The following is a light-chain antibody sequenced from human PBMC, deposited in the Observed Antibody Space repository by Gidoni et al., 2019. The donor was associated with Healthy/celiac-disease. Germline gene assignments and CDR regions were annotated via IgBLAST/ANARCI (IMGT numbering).Light chain of an antibody. Sequence: ELVMTQSPATLSVSPGERATLSCRASQCVSSNLACYQQKPGQSPRLLIYGASTRATGIPARFSGSGSGTEFTLTISSLQSEDFAVYYCQQYNSWPPLTFGGGTKVEIK. J-gene: IGKJ4*01. CDR1: QCVSSN. CDR2: GAS. V-gene: IGKV3-15*01. CDR3: QQYNSWPPLT.